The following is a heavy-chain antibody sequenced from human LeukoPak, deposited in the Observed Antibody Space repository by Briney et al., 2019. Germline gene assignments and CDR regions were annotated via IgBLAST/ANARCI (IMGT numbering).Heavy chain of an antibody. D-gene: IGHD3-22*01. CDR3: ARHRGTYYYDSSGYESAFDI. CDR2: INHSGST. V-gene: IGHV4-34*01. Sequence: PSETLSLTCAVYGGSFSGYYWSWLRQPPGKGLEWIGEINHSGSTNYNPSLKSRVTISVDTSKNQFSLKLSSVTAADTAVYYCARHRGTYYYDSSGYESAFDIWGQGTMVTVSS. CDR1: GGSFSGYY. J-gene: IGHJ3*02.